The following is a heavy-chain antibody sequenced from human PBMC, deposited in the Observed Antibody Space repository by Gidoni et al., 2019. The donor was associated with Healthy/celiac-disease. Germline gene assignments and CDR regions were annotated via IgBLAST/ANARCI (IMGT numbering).Heavy chain of an antibody. CDR3: ARVGPPPPPGIAAAGTPRETVSRAQANYYGMDV. CDR2: INHSGST. D-gene: IGHD6-13*01. V-gene: IGHV4-34*01. CDR1: GGSFIGYY. J-gene: IGHJ6*02. Sequence: QVQLQQWGAGLLKPSETLSLTCAVYGGSFIGYYWSWIRQPPGKGLEWIGEINHSGSTNYNPSLKSRVTISVDTSKNQFSLKLSSVTAADTAVYYCARVGPPPPPGIAAAGTPRETVSRAQANYYGMDVWGQGTTVTVSS.